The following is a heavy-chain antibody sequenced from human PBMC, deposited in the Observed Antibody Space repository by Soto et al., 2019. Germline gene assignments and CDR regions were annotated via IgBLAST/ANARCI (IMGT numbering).Heavy chain of an antibody. J-gene: IGHJ5*02. D-gene: IGHD3-10*01. Sequence: PSETLSLTCTVSGGSINNYYWSWIRQPPGKGLEWIGYIYYSGSTYYNPSLKSRVTISVDTSRNQFSLKLSSVTAADTAVYYCARGVTMVRGVIIPWFDPWGQGTLVTVSS. CDR1: GGSINNYY. CDR3: ARGVTMVRGVIIPWFDP. CDR2: IYYSGST. V-gene: IGHV4-59*08.